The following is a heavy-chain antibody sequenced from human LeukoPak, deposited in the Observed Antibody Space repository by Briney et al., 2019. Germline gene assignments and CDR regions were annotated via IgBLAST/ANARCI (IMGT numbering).Heavy chain of an antibody. CDR3: ATHLDHSSSSLDY. CDR1: GYTLTELS. CDR2: FDPEDGET. J-gene: IGHJ4*02. D-gene: IGHD6-13*01. V-gene: IGHV1-24*01. Sequence: ASVKVSCKVSGYTLTELSMHWVRQAPGKGLEWIGGFDPEDGETIYAQKFQGRVTMTEDTSTDTAYMELSSLRSEDTAVYYCATHLDHSSSSLDYWGQGTLVTVSS.